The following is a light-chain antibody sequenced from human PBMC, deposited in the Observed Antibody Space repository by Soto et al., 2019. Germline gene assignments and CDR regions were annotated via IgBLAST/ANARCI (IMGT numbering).Light chain of an antibody. J-gene: IGKJ1*01. V-gene: IGKV3-20*01. CDR3: QQYGSSPTWT. Sequence: EIVLTQSPGTLSLSPGERATLSCRVSQSVSSSFLAWYQQRPGQAPRLLMFGASRRVTGIPDRFSGSGSGTDFTLTISRLEPEDFAVYYCQQYGSSPTWTVGQGTKVEIK. CDR1: QSVSSSF. CDR2: GAS.